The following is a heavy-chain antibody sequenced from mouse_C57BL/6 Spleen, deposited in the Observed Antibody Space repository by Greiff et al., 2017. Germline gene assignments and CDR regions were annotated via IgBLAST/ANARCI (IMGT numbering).Heavy chain of an antibody. CDR3: ARSTSTDDFDY. Sequence: VQLQQPGAELVRPGSSVKLSCKASGYTFTSYWMDWVKQRPGQGLEWIGNIYPSDSETHYNQKFKDKATLTVDKSSSTAYLQLSSLTSEDSAVYYCARSTSTDDFDYWGQGTTLTVSS. V-gene: IGHV1-61*01. CDR2: IYPSDSET. D-gene: IGHD6-1*01. CDR1: GYTFTSYW. J-gene: IGHJ2*01.